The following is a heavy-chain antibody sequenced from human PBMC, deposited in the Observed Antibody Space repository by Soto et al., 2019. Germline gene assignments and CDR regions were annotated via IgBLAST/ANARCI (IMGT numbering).Heavy chain of an antibody. Sequence: ASVKVSCKTSGFTFTNSAVHWVRQAPGQGLEWMGWINPNSGGTNYIQKFQGWVTMTRDTSISTVYMELTKLRSDDTAVYYCARSLYSSSSGYFDYWGQGTPVTVSS. CDR1: GFTFTNSA. CDR2: INPNSGGT. J-gene: IGHJ4*02. V-gene: IGHV1-2*04. D-gene: IGHD6-6*01. CDR3: ARSLYSSSSGYFDY.